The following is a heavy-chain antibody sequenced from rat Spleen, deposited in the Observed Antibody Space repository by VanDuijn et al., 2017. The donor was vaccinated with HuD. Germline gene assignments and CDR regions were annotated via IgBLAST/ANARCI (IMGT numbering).Heavy chain of an antibody. Sequence: EVQLVESGGGLVQPGRSLKLSCAASGFIFSNYGMHWIRQAPTKGLEWVASISPSGDNTYYRDSVKGRFTISRDNAKSTLYLQMNSLRSEDTATYYCTRGPYWGQGVMVTVSS. CDR1: GFIFSNYG. CDR2: ISPSGDNT. D-gene: IGHD1-1*01. V-gene: IGHV5-19*01. J-gene: IGHJ2*01. CDR3: TRGPY.